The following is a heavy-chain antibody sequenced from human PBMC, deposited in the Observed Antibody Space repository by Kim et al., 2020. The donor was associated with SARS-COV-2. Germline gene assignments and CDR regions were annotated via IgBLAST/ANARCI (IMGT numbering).Heavy chain of an antibody. D-gene: IGHD3-10*01. V-gene: IGHV1-3*01. CDR3: TRNGGGLDY. J-gene: IGHJ4*02. Sequence: YPQSFQGRVPITGDTSATTAYMELSSLRFEDTAVYYCTRNGGGLDYWGQGTLVTVSS.